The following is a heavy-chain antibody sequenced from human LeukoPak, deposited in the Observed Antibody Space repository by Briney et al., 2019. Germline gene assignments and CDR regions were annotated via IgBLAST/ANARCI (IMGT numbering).Heavy chain of an antibody. J-gene: IGHJ4*02. CDR2: ISYVRSTK. D-gene: IGHD5-24*01. CDR1: GFTFSNYA. CDR3: ARDQDGYNYFDY. V-gene: IGHV3-30*01. Sequence: GGSLRLSCAPSGFTFSNYAMHWVRQAPGQGLEWVAVISYVRSTKYYADSVKGRFTISRDNSKNTLYLEMNSLRSEDTAVYYCARDQDGYNYFDYWGQGTLVNVSS.